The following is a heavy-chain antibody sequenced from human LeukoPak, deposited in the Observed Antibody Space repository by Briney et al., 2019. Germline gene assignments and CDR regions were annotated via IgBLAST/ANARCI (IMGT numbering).Heavy chain of an antibody. CDR1: GYTFTNYY. V-gene: IGHV1-46*01. CDR2: IHPSGGST. CDR3: ARSSTVTAARWHFDL. Sequence: ASVKVSCKASGYTFTNYYIHWVRQAPGQGLEWMGKIHPSGGSTSYPQNSQGRVTMIRDTSTGTVYMELSSLRSEDTAVYFCARSSTVTAARWHFDLWGRGTLVTVSS. D-gene: IGHD4-17*01. J-gene: IGHJ2*01.